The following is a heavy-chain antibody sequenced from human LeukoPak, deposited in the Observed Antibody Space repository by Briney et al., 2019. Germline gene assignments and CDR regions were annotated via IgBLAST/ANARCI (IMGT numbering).Heavy chain of an antibody. J-gene: IGHJ4*02. D-gene: IGHD2-21*02. CDR1: GFTFSSYA. CDR3: VKDVVVVTAMLYLDY. CDR2: ISGPGGIT. Sequence: GGSLRLSCAASGFTFSSYAMNWVRQAPGKGLELVSVISGPGGITYYADSVKGRFTISRDNSKNTLYLQMNSLRAEDTAEDYSVKDVVVVTAMLYLDYWGQGILVTVSS. V-gene: IGHV3-23*01.